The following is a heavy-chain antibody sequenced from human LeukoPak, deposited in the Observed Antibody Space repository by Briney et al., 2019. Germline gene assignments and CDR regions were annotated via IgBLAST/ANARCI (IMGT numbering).Heavy chain of an antibody. V-gene: IGHV3-33*08. D-gene: IGHD6-6*01. Sequence: GGSLRLSCAASGFTFSSYSMNWVRQAPGKGLEWVAVIWYDGSNKYYTDSVKGRFTISRDNSKNTLYLQMNSLRAEDTAVYYCAREVAYSSFFEAFDIWGQGTMVTVSS. CDR1: GFTFSSYS. J-gene: IGHJ3*02. CDR3: AREVAYSSFFEAFDI. CDR2: IWYDGSNK.